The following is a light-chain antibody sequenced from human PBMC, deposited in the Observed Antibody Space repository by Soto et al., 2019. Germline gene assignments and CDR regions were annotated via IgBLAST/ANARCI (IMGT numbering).Light chain of an antibody. J-gene: IGKJ3*01. CDR2: GAS. CDR1: QSVSSN. V-gene: IGKV3D-15*01. CDR3: QQYNNWPPQFT. Sequence: EIVMTQSPATLSVSPGERATLSCRASQSVSSNLAWYQQKPGQAPRLLIYGASTRHTGIPARFSGSGYGTEFTLTISSLQSEDFAVYYCQQYNNWPPQFTFGPGTKVDIK.